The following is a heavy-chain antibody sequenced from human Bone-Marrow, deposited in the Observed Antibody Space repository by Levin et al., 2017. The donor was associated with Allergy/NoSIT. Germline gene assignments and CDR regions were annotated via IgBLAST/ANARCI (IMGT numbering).Heavy chain of an antibody. Sequence: PGGSLRLSCVASGFSFSGYGMHWVRQSPGKGLEWVAAISFDGNKKYYADSVKGRFTVSRANSMNTLYLEMKSLRVEDTALYYCAKDFSYSTTWPWFDSWGQGTQVTVSS. J-gene: IGHJ5*01. CDR2: ISFDGNKK. CDR3: AKDFSYSTTWPWFDS. D-gene: IGHD6-13*01. CDR1: GFSFSGYG. V-gene: IGHV3-30*18.